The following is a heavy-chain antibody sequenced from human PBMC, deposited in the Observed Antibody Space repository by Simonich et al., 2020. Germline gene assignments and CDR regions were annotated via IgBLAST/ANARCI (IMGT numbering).Heavy chain of an antibody. CDR2: IYHIGST. J-gene: IGHJ6*02. V-gene: IGHV4-38-2*01. D-gene: IGHD6-13*01. Sequence: QVQLQESGPGLVKPSETLSLTCAVSGYSISSGYYWGWSRQHPGKGLEWLVSIYHIGSTYYNPALKSRVTISVYTSKNQFSLKLSSVTAADTAVYYCARVGYSNYYYYGMDVWGQGTTVTVSS. CDR1: GYSISSGYY. CDR3: ARVGYSNYYYYGMDV.